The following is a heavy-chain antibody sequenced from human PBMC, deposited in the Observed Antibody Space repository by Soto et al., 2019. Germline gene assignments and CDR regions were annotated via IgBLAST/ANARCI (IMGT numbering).Heavy chain of an antibody. Sequence: QVQLQESGPGLVKPSQTLSLTCTVSGGSISSGGYYWSWIRQHPGKGLEWIGYIYYSGSTYYNPSLTSRVTRSVDTSKNQFSLKLSSVTAADTAVYYCARVRRGSGGSCYVYYYYYMDVWGKGTTVTVSS. CDR1: GGSISSGGYY. V-gene: IGHV4-31*03. J-gene: IGHJ6*03. CDR3: ARVRRGSGGSCYVYYYYYMDV. D-gene: IGHD2-15*01. CDR2: IYYSGST.